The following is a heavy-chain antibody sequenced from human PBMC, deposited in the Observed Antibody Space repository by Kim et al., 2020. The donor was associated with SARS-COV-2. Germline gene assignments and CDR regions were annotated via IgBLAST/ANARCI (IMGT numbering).Heavy chain of an antibody. V-gene: IGHV3-23*01. CDR1: GFTFSRYA. J-gene: IGHJ4*02. CDR2: ISDSGVRT. Sequence: GGSLRLSCAASGFTFSRYAMSWARQAPGKGLEWVSTISDSGVRTHYADSVKGRFTISRDNSKSTLFLHKNSLRAEDTAIYYCEASDYWGQGSLVTVSS. CDR3: EASDY.